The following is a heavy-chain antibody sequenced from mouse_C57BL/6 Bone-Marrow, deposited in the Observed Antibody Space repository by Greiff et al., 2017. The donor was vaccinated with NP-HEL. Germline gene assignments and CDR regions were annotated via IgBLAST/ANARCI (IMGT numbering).Heavy chain of an antibody. V-gene: IGHV1-39*01. CDR1: GYSFTDYN. J-gene: IGHJ4*01. CDR2: INPNYGTT. Sequence: VQLQQSGPELVKPGASVKISCKASGYSFTDYNMNWVKQSNGQSLEWIGVINPNYGTTSYNQKFKGKATLTVDQSSSTAYMQLNSLTSEDSAVYYCAGWYYGSSYVYYAMDYWGQGTSVTVSS. CDR3: AGWYYGSSYVYYAMDY. D-gene: IGHD1-1*01.